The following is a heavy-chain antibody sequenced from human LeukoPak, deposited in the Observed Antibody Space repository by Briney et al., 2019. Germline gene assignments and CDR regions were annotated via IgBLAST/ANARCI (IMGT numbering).Heavy chain of an antibody. CDR1: GGSFSGYY. V-gene: IGHV4-34*01. Sequence: SETLPLTCAVYGGSFSGYYWSWIRQPPGKGLEWIGEINHSGSTNYNPSLKSRVTISVDTSKNQFSLKLSSVTAADTAVYYCARGRGMITFGGVIGASDYWGQGTLVTVSS. D-gene: IGHD3-16*02. CDR2: INHSGST. CDR3: ARGRGMITFGGVIGASDY. J-gene: IGHJ4*02.